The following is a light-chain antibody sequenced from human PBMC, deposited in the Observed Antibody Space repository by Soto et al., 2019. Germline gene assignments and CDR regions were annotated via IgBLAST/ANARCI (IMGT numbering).Light chain of an antibody. V-gene: IGKV3-20*01. J-gene: IGKJ4*01. CDR3: QQEGSSPLT. Sequence: EIVLTQSPGTLSLSPGEIATLSCRASQSVSSNYLAWYQQKPGQAPKVLIYRASIIATGIPVRFTRSWSGPDFTLTISRLEPEDFAVYYCQQEGSSPLTFGGGTKVDIK. CDR1: QSVSSNY. CDR2: RAS.